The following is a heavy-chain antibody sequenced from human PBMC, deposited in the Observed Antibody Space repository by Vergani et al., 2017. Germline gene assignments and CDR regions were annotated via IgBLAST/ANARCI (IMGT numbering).Heavy chain of an antibody. CDR3: AKGLDTTMVPLGMDV. J-gene: IGHJ6*02. V-gene: IGHV3-30*02. Sequence: QVELVESGGGVVQPGGSLRLSCVASGFTFSSYGIHWVRQAPGKGLQWVAFIRFDGNKKYFADSVRGRLTLSRDNSRNTLYLQMNSLRVEDTAVYYCAKGLDTTMVPLGMDVWGQGTKVTVSS. D-gene: IGHD5-18*01. CDR2: IRFDGNKK. CDR1: GFTFSSYG.